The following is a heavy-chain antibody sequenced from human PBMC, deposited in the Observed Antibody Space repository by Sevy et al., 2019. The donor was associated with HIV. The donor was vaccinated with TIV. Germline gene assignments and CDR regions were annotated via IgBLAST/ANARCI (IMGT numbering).Heavy chain of an antibody. J-gene: IGHJ6*03. D-gene: IGHD1-26*01. CDR2: ISGSGGST. Sequence: GGSLRLSCAASGFTFSSYAMSWVRQAPGKGLEWVSAISGSGGSTYYADSVKGRFTISRDNSKNTLYLQMNSLRAEDTAVYYCAKRELGANPRYYYYMDVWGKGTTVTVSS. CDR3: AKRELGANPRYYYYMDV. CDR1: GFTFSSYA. V-gene: IGHV3-23*01.